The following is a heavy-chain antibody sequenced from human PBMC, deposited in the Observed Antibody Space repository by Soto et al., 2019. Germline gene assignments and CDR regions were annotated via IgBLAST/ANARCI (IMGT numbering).Heavy chain of an antibody. D-gene: IGHD3-16*02. Sequence: SGPTLVNPTQTLTLTCTFSGFSLSTSGVGVGWIRQPPGKALEGLALIYWDDDKRYSPSLKSRLTITKDTSKNQVVLTMTNMDPVDTATYYCAHTNPSTFGGVIVQFDYWGQGTLVTVSS. CDR3: AHTNPSTFGGVIVQFDY. CDR1: GFSLSTSGVG. J-gene: IGHJ4*02. CDR2: IYWDDDK. V-gene: IGHV2-5*02.